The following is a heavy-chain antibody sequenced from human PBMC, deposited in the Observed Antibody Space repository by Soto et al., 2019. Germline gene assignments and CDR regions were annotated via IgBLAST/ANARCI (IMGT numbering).Heavy chain of an antibody. J-gene: IGHJ4*02. D-gene: IGHD6-13*01. V-gene: IGHV3-30*18. Sequence: QVQLVESGGGVVQPGRSLRLSCAASGFTFSSYGMHWVRQAPGKGLEWVAVISYDGSNKYYADSVKGRFIISRDNSKNTLYLQMNSLRAEDTAVYYCAKEIAYYFDYWGQGTLVTVSS. CDR3: AKEIAYYFDY. CDR2: ISYDGSNK. CDR1: GFTFSSYG.